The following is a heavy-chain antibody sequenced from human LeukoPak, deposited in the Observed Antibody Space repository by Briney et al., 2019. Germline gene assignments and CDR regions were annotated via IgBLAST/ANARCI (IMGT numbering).Heavy chain of an antibody. V-gene: IGHV3-23*01. D-gene: IGHD1-26*01. CDR1: GFTFSSYA. Sequence: GSLRLSCAASGFTFSSYAMTWVRQAPGKGLEWVSTISGSGGSTYYADSVKGRFTISRDNSKNTLYLQMNSLRAEDTAVYYCAKDSLGRVGATVTDYWGQGTLVTVSS. CDR3: AKDSLGRVGATVTDY. CDR2: ISGSGGST. J-gene: IGHJ4*02.